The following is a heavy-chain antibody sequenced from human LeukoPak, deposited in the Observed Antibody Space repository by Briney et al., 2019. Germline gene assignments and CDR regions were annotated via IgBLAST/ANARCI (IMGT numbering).Heavy chain of an antibody. V-gene: IGHV3-20*04. CDR1: GFTFDDYG. D-gene: IGHD6-13*01. CDR3: AGSWSRYDAFDI. CDR2: INWNGGST. Sequence: GGSLRLSCAASGFTFDDYGMSWVRQAPGKGLEWVSGINWNGGSTGYADSVKGRFTISRDNAKNSLYLQMNSLRAEDTAVYYCAGSWSRYDAFDIWGQGTMVTVSS. J-gene: IGHJ3*02.